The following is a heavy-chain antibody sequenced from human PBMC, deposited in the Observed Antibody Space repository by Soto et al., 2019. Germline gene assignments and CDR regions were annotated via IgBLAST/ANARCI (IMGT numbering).Heavy chain of an antibody. V-gene: IGHV1-8*01. J-gene: IGHJ3*02. CDR2: MNPNSGNT. CDR1: GYTFTSYD. D-gene: IGHD2-15*01. Sequence: QVQLVQSGAEVKKPGASVKVSCKASGYTFTSYDINWVRQATGQGLEWMGWMNPNSGNTGYAQKFQGRVTMTRNTSISTAYMELSSLRSEDTAVYYCARVNSGYCSGGSCYRSDAFEIWGQGTMVTVSS. CDR3: ARVNSGYCSGGSCYRSDAFEI.